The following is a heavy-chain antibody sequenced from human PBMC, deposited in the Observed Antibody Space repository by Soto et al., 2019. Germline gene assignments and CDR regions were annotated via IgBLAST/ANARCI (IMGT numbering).Heavy chain of an antibody. V-gene: IGHV1-18*04. CDR2: ISAYNGNT. CDR3: ARDTYYDFWSGYRDY. J-gene: IGHJ4*02. D-gene: IGHD3-3*01. Sequence: GASVKVSCKASGYTFTSYGISWVRQAPGQGLEWMGWISAYNGNTNYAQKLQGRVTMTTDTSTSTAYMELRSLRSDDTAVYYCARDTYYDFWSGYRDYWGQGTLVTVSS. CDR1: GYTFTSYG.